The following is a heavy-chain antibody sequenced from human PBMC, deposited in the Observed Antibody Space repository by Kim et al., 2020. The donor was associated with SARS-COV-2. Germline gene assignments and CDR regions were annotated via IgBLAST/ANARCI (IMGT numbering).Heavy chain of an antibody. CDR2: ISYDGSNK. D-gene: IGHD2-15*01. V-gene: IGHV3-30*18. CDR1: GFTFSSYG. J-gene: IGHJ4*02. Sequence: GGSLRLSCAASGFTFSSYGMHWVRQAPGKGLEWVAVISYDGSNKYYADSVKGRFTISRDNSKNTLYLQMNSLRAEDTAVYYCAKDWPIEGRRIVVVVAATQGFDYWGQGTLVTVSS. CDR3: AKDWPIEGRRIVVVVAATQGFDY.